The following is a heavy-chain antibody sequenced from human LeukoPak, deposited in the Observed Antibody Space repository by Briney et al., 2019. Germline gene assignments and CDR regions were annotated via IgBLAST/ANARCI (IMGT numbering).Heavy chain of an antibody. D-gene: IGHD3/OR15-3a*01. CDR2: ISGSGGST. CDR1: GFTFSSYA. CDR3: VKWTGYGMN. Sequence: GGSLRLSCAASGFTFSSYAMSWVRQAPGKGLEWVSAISGSGGSTYYGDSVKGRFTISRDNSKSTMYLQMNSLRVEDTAVYYCVKWTGYGMNWGQGTLVTVSS. J-gene: IGHJ4*02. V-gene: IGHV3-23*01.